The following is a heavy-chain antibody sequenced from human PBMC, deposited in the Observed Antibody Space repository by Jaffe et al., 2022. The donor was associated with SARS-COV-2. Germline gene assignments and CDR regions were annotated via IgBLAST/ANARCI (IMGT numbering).Heavy chain of an antibody. CDR3: VRGGASSGDYVYFDN. V-gene: IGHV3-33*01. J-gene: IGHJ4*02. CDR1: GFTFSTYG. CDR2: IWYDGSKN. D-gene: IGHD4-17*01. Sequence: QVQMVESGGGVVQPGRSLRLSCAASGFTFSTYGMHWVRQAPGKGLEWVAVIWYDGSKNYYADSVKGRFTISRDNPKNTLFLQMNSLRAEDTAVYYCVRGGASSGDYVYFDNWGQGTLVTVSS.